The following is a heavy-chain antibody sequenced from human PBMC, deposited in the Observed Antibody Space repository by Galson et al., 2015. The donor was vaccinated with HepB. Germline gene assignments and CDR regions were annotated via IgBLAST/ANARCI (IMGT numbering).Heavy chain of an antibody. CDR2: IIPIFGTA. V-gene: IGHV1-69*13. J-gene: IGHJ5*02. D-gene: IGHD3-3*01. CDR3: ARDTYYDFWSGYRNLEKIGRYWFDP. Sequence: SVKVSCKASGGTFSSYAISWVRQAPGQGLEWMGGIIPIFGTANYAQKFQGRVTITADESTSTAYMELSSLRSEDTAVYYCARDTYYDFWSGYRNLEKIGRYWFDPWGQGTLVTVSS. CDR1: GGTFSSYA.